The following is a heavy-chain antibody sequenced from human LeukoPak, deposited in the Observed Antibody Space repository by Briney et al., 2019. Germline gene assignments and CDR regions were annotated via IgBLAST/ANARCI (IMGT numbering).Heavy chain of an antibody. J-gene: IGHJ4*02. V-gene: IGHV3-48*02. CDR3: ARDWTYCFDY. Sequence: GGSLRLSCAASGFTFSGYTMNWVRQAPGKGLEWVSHIGSSGSTKYYADSVEGRFTISRDNAKNSLYLQMDSLRDEDTAVYYCARDWTYCFDYWGQGTLVTVSS. CDR1: GFTFSGYT. D-gene: IGHD1-1*01. CDR2: IGSSGSTK.